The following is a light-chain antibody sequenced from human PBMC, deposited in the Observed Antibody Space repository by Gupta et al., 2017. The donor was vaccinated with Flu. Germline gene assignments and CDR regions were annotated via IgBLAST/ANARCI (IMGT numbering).Light chain of an antibody. Sequence: TTSTPGSYSNTGAGFDVHWYQQCPGTTPNLLISDSYNRPSGVPDRFTASKSGTSASLVIAGLQAEDDADYYCQTYGTNRRVFGGGTRLTVL. CDR3: QTYGTNRRV. J-gene: IGLJ2*01. CDR1: YSNTGAGFD. V-gene: IGLV1-40*01. CDR2: DSY.